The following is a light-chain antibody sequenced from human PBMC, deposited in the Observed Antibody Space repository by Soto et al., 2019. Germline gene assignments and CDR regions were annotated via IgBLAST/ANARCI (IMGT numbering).Light chain of an antibody. CDR1: QSVRSN. CDR2: GAS. J-gene: IGKJ1*01. V-gene: IGKV3-15*01. Sequence: EIVMTQSPATLSVSPGERATLSCRASQSVRSNLAWYQQKPGQAPRLLIYGASTRATGIPARFSGSGSGTEFTLTISSLKSEDFAVYYCQQYNNWPLWTFGQGTKVEIK. CDR3: QQYNNWPLWT.